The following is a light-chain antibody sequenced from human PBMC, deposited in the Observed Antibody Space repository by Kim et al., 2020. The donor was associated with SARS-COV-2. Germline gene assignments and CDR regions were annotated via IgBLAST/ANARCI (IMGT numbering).Light chain of an antibody. J-gene: IGLJ2*01. Sequence: SYELTQPPSVSVSPGQTASITCSGDKLGDKYACWYQQKPGQSPVLVIYQDSKRPSGIPERFSGSNSGNTATLTISGTQAMDEADYYCQPWDSSTGVVFGGGTQLTVL. CDR3: QPWDSSTGVV. V-gene: IGLV3-1*01. CDR2: QDS. CDR1: KLGDKY.